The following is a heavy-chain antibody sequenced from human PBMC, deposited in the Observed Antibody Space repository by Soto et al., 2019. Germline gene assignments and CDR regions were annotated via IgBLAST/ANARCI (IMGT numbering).Heavy chain of an antibody. Sequence: QVQLVESGGGVVQPGRSLRLSCAASGFTFSSYGMHWVRQAPGKGLEWVAVISYDGSNKYYADSVKGRFTISRDNSKNTLYLQMNSLRAEDTAVYYCAKDGGDYSYTDPWDYMDVWGKGTTVTVSS. CDR2: ISYDGSNK. V-gene: IGHV3-30*18. J-gene: IGHJ6*03. CDR1: GFTFSSYG. D-gene: IGHD3-16*01. CDR3: AKDGGDYSYTDPWDYMDV.